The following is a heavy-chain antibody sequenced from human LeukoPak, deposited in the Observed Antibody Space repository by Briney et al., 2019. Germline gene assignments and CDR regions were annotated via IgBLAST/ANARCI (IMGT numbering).Heavy chain of an antibody. J-gene: IGHJ4*02. V-gene: IGHV3-53*01. CDR2: IYRGGNT. Sequence: GGSLSLSCAASGFTVSTDFMSWVRQAPGKGLEWVSVIYRGGNTYYVDSVKGRFTISRDNSKNMVHLQMNSLRVEDTAVYYCARGGYSYGRPFDHWGQGTLVTVSS. CDR3: ARGGYSYGRPFDH. D-gene: IGHD5-18*01. CDR1: GFTVSTDF.